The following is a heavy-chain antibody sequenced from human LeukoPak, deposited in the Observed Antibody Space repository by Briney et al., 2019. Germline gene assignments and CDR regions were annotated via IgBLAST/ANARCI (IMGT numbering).Heavy chain of an antibody. V-gene: IGHV4-59*01. CDR2: IYYSGST. Sequence: SETLSLTCTVSGGSISSYYWSWIRQPPGKGVEWIGYIYYSGSTNYNPSLKSRVTISVDTSKNQFSLKLSSVTAADTAVYYCARGKYSSSSGLDYWGQGTLVTVSS. D-gene: IGHD6-6*01. J-gene: IGHJ4*02. CDR3: ARGKYSSSSGLDY. CDR1: GGSISSYY.